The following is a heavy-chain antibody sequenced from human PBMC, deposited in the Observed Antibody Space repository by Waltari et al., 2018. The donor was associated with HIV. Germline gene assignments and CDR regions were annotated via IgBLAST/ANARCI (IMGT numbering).Heavy chain of an antibody. CDR1: GGSISSGGYY. Sequence: QVQLQESGPGLVKPSQTLSLTCTVSGGSISSGGYYWSWIRQHPGKGLEWIGYIDYSGRTYSSPSLKSRVTIAVDTSNNQCSLKLSSVTAADTAVYYCARVNYYGSGSLPFDYWGQGTLVTVSS. V-gene: IGHV4-31*03. CDR2: IDYSGRT. J-gene: IGHJ4*02. CDR3: ARVNYYGSGSLPFDY. D-gene: IGHD3-10*01.